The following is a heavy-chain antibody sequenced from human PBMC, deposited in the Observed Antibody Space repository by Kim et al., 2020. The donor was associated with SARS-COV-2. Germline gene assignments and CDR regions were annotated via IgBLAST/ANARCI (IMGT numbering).Heavy chain of an antibody. Sequence: DAGKGRFTNSRDNSKTTLYLQINSLRAEDTAVYYCARRMFYLDYWGQGTLVTVSS. D-gene: IGHD3-10*01. CDR3: ARRMFYLDY. V-gene: IGHV3-23*01. J-gene: IGHJ4*02.